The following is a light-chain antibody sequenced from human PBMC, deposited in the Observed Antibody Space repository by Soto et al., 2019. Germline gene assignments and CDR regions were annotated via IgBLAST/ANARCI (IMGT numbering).Light chain of an antibody. CDR1: QSVSSY. V-gene: IGKV3-11*01. CDR2: DAS. Sequence: EIVLTQSPATLSLSPGERATLSCRASQSVSSYLAWYQQKPGQAPRLLIYDASNRATGIPARFSGSGSGTEFTLTISSLQSEDFAVYYCQQHNNWPLTFGGGTKVDI. J-gene: IGKJ4*01. CDR3: QQHNNWPLT.